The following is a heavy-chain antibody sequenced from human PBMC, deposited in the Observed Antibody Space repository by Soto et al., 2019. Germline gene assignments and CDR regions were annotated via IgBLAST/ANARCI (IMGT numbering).Heavy chain of an antibody. CDR2: IYPGDSDT. Sequence: GESLKISCKGSGYSFTSYWIGWVRQMPGKGLEWMGIIYPGDSDTRYSPSFQGQVTISADKSISTAYLQWSSLKASDTAMYYCARHPLYYDILTGYLPVDYWGQGTLVTVSS. D-gene: IGHD3-9*01. V-gene: IGHV5-51*01. CDR3: ARHPLYYDILTGYLPVDY. CDR1: GYSFTSYW. J-gene: IGHJ4*02.